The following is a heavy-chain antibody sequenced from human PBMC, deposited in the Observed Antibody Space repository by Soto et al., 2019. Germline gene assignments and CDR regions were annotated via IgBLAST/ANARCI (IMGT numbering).Heavy chain of an antibody. D-gene: IGHD3-22*01. CDR3: ARGGYYYDISGPIDY. V-gene: IGHV4-30-4*01. Sequence: PSETLSLTCTVSGGSISSGDYYWSWIRQPPGKGLEWIGYIYNSGSTYYNPSLKSRITISVDTSNNQFSLKLSSVTAADTAVYFCARGGYYYDISGPIDYWGQGTLVTSPQ. CDR2: IYNSGST. J-gene: IGHJ4*02. CDR1: GGSISSGDYY.